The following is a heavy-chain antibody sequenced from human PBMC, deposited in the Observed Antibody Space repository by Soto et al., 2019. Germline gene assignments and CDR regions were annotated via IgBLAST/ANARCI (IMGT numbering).Heavy chain of an antibody. D-gene: IGHD3-3*01. Sequence: PSDTLSLTCAVYGGSFSGYYWSWIRQPPGKGLEWIGEINHSGSTNYNPSLKSRVTISVDASKNQFSLKLSSVTAADTAVYYCARHRTYYDFWSGYSRFYYFYGMDVWGQGTTVTVSS. V-gene: IGHV4-34*01. J-gene: IGHJ6*02. CDR2: INHSGST. CDR3: ARHRTYYDFWSGYSRFYYFYGMDV. CDR1: GGSFSGYY.